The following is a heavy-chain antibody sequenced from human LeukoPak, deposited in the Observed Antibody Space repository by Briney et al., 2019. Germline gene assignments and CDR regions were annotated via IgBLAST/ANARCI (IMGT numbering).Heavy chain of an antibody. D-gene: IGHD1-26*01. V-gene: IGHV3-21*01. CDR3: ARVGGSYHYYLDY. J-gene: IGHJ4*02. CDR2: ISSSSNYI. Sequence: GGSLRLSCAASGFTFNIYSMNWVRQAPGKGLEWVSSISSSSNYIYYADSVKGRFTISRDNAKNSLYLQMNSLRAEDTAVYYCARVGGSYHYYLDYWGQGTLVTVSS. CDR1: GFTFNIYS.